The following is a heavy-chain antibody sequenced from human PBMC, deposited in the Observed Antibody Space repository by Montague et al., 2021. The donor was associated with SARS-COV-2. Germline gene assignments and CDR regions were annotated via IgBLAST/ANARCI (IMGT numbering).Heavy chain of an antibody. CDR1: GFTFSSYA. D-gene: IGHD2-21*01. Sequence: SLRLSCAASGFTFSSYAMHWVRQAPGKGLEFVAVISYDGSNKYYADSVKGRFTISRDNSKNTLYLQMNSLRAEDTSVYYCSRASRSVVVIATALSEYFQHGGQGTLVNVSS. V-gene: IGHV3-30*04. CDR3: SRASRSVVVIATALSEYFQH. CDR2: ISYDGSNK. J-gene: IGHJ1*01.